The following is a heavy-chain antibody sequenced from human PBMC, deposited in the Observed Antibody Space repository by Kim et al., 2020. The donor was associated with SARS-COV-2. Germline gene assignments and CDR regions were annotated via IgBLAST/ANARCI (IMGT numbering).Heavy chain of an antibody. CDR3: TRGVVGYQAVYATAGFDY. CDR1: GFTFGDYA. D-gene: IGHD2-8*01. Sequence: GGSLRLSCTASGFTFGDYAMSWVRQAPGKGLEWVGFIRSKAYGGTTEYAASVKGRFTISRDDSKSIAYLQMNSLKTEDTAVYYCTRGVVGYQAVYATAGFDYWGQGTLVTVSS. V-gene: IGHV3-49*04. CDR2: IRSKAYGGTT. J-gene: IGHJ4*02.